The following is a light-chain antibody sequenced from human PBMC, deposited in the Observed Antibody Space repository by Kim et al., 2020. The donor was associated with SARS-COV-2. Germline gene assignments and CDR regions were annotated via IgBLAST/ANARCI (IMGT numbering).Light chain of an antibody. Sequence: QSVLTQPPSASGTPGQSVTISCSGSNSNIGANTVNWYQQLPGTAPKLLIFNYNQRPSGVPDRFSGSKSGTSASLAISGLQSEDEADYYCAAWDDSLNGWVFGRGTQLTVL. J-gene: IGLJ3*02. V-gene: IGLV1-44*01. CDR2: NYN. CDR1: NSNIGANT. CDR3: AAWDDSLNGWV.